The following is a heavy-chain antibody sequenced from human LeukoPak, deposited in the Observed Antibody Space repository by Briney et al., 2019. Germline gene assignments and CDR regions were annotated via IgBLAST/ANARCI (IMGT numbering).Heavy chain of an antibody. D-gene: IGHD3/OR15-3a*01. J-gene: IGHJ5*02. CDR2: IYYSGST. V-gene: IGHV4-39*07. CDR1: GGSISSSSYY. Sequence: ASETLSLTCTVSGGSISSSSYYWGWIRQPPGKGLEWIGMIYYSGSTYYNPSLKSRVTISVDTSKNQFSLKLSSVTAVDTAVYYCATFNRDSNWFDPWGQGTLVTVSS. CDR3: ATFNRDSNWFDP.